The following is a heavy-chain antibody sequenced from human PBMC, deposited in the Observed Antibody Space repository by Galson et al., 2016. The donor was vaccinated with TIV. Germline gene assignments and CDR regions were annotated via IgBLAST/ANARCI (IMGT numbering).Heavy chain of an antibody. J-gene: IGHJ4*02. Sequence: SLRLSCAASGFTFSGSAIHWVRQAPGKGLEWVGRIRSKGNNYATVYAVSGKGRFTISRDDSENTAYLQMNGLKAEDTAVYFCTTYYYDSDDYFYFAYWGQGTLVTVAS. CDR1: GFTFSGSA. D-gene: IGHD3-22*01. CDR2: IRSKGNNYAT. CDR3: TTYYYDSDDYFYFAY. V-gene: IGHV3-73*01.